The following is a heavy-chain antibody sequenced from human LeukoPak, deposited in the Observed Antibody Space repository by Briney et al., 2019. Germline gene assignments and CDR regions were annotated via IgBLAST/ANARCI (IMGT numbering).Heavy chain of an antibody. V-gene: IGHV3-21*01. Sequence: GGSLRLSCAASGFTFSSYSMNWVRQAPGKWLEWVSSISSSSSYIYYADSVKGRFTISRDNAKNSLYLQMNSLRAEDTAVYYCARQGSYYPADFDYWGQGTLVTVSS. CDR1: GFTFSSYS. J-gene: IGHJ4*02. D-gene: IGHD3-22*01. CDR3: ARQGSYYPADFDY. CDR2: ISSSSSYI.